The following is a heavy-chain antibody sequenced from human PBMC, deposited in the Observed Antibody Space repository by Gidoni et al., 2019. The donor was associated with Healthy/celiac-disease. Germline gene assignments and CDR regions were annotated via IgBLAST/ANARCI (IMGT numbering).Heavy chain of an antibody. V-gene: IGHV3-7*01. CDR1: GFTFSSYW. Sequence: EVQLVESGGGLAQPGGSLRLSCAASGFTFSSYWMSWVRQAPGKGLEWVANIKQDGSEKYYVDSVKGRFTISRDNAKNSLYLQMNSLRAEDTAVYYCARDLAITMVRGVILGYGMDVWGQGTTVTVSS. D-gene: IGHD3-10*01. CDR3: ARDLAITMVRGVILGYGMDV. J-gene: IGHJ6*02. CDR2: IKQDGSEK.